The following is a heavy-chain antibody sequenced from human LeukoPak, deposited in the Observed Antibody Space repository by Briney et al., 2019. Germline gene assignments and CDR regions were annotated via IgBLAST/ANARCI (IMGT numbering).Heavy chain of an antibody. CDR3: ARLGLAARPYYFDY. J-gene: IGHJ4*02. CDR1: GGSISSSSYY. Sequence: SETLSLTCTVSGGSISSSSYYWGWIRQPPGKGLEWIGSIYYSGSTYYNPSLKSRVTISVDTSKNQFSLKLSSLTAADTAVYYCARLGLAARPYYFDYWGQGTLVTVSS. CDR2: IYYSGST. V-gene: IGHV4-39*01. D-gene: IGHD6-6*01.